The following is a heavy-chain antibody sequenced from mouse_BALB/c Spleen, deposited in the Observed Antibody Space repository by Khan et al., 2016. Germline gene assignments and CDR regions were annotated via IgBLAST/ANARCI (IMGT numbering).Heavy chain of an antibody. CDR3: ARGGLRRGLAY. CDR2: ISDGGSYT. D-gene: IGHD2-4*01. V-gene: IGHV5-4*02. Sequence: EVELVESGGGLVKPGGSLKLSCAASGFTFSDYYMYWVRQTPEKRLEWVATISDGGSYTYYPDSVKGRFTITRDNATNNLYLQMSSLKSEDTAMYYCARGGLRRGLAYWGQGTLVTVSA. J-gene: IGHJ3*01. CDR1: GFTFSDYY.